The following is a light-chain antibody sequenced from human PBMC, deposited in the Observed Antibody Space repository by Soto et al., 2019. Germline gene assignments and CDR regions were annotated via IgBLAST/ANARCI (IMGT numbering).Light chain of an antibody. J-gene: IGLJ3*02. V-gene: IGLV2-14*01. CDR1: SSDLGGYKY. CDR2: EVT. Sequence: QSALTQPASVSGSPGQSITISCTGTSSDLGGYKYVSWYQQHPGEAPKLMIYEVTNRPSGVSNRFSGSKSGNTASLTISGLQAEDEADYCCSSDTSSSTLVFGGGTKLTVL. CDR3: SSDTSSSTLV.